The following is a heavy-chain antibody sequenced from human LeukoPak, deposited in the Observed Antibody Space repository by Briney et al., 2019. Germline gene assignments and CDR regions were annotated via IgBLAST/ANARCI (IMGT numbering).Heavy chain of an antibody. CDR3: AHMTSPASSFDY. Sequence: SGPTLVKPTQTLTLTCTFSGFSLSTSGVGVGWIRQPPGKALEWLALIYWNDDKRYSPSLKSRLTITKDTSKNQVVLTMTNMDPVDTATYYCAHMTSPASSFDYWGQGTLVTVSS. CDR2: IYWNDDK. D-gene: IGHD6-6*01. V-gene: IGHV2-5*01. J-gene: IGHJ4*02. CDR1: GFSLSTSGVG.